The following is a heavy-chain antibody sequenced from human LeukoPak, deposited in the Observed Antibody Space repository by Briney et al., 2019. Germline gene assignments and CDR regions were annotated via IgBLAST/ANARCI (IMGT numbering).Heavy chain of an antibody. V-gene: IGHV7-4-1*02. CDR1: GYTFTSYA. Sequence: ASVKVSCKASGYTFTSYAMNWVRQAPGQGLEWMGWINTNTGNPTYAQGFTGRFVFSLDTSVSTAYLQISSLKAEDTAVYYCARDKLPYSSSWYPGEERPPFDYWGQGTLVTVSS. D-gene: IGHD6-13*01. CDR2: INTNTGNP. CDR3: ARDKLPYSSSWYPGEERPPFDY. J-gene: IGHJ4*02.